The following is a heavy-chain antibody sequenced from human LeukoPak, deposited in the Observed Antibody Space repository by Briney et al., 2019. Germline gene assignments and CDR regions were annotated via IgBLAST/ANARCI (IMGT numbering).Heavy chain of an antibody. D-gene: IGHD3-22*01. J-gene: IGHJ4*02. Sequence: SVKVSCKASGGTFISCAISWVRQAPGQGLEWMGGIIPIFGTANYAQKFQGRVTITADESTSTAYMELSSLRSEDTAVYYCARADSSGYYNPPPQYWGQGTLVTVSS. CDR3: ARADSSGYYNPPPQY. CDR2: IIPIFGTA. CDR1: GGTFISCA. V-gene: IGHV1-69*13.